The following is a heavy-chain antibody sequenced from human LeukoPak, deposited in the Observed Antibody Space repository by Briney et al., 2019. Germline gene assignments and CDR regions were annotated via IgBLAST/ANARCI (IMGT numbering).Heavy chain of an antibody. V-gene: IGHV3-30*18. CDR3: AKDREAWQHLAPYPDY. D-gene: IGHD6-13*01. Sequence: GGSLRLSCAASGFTFNRYGMHWVRQAPDKGLEWLALISYDGSNKYYADSVKGRFTISRDNSKNTLYLQMNSLRVEDTAVYCCAKDREAWQHLAPYPDYWGQGTLVTVSS. CDR1: GFTFNRYG. CDR2: ISYDGSNK. J-gene: IGHJ4*02.